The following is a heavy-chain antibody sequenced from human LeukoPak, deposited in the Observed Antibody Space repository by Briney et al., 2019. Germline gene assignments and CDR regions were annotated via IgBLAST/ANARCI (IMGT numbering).Heavy chain of an antibody. J-gene: IGHJ3*02. V-gene: IGHV3-64*01. CDR1: GFTFSSYA. D-gene: IGHD3-3*01. CDR3: ASHPSGLWSGLGAFDI. CDR2: ISSNGGST. Sequence: GGSLRLSCAASGFTFSSYAMHWVRQAPGKGLEYVSAISSNGGSTYYANSVKGRFTISRDNSKNTLYLQMGSLRAEDMAVYYCASHPSGLWSGLGAFDIWGQGTMVTVSS.